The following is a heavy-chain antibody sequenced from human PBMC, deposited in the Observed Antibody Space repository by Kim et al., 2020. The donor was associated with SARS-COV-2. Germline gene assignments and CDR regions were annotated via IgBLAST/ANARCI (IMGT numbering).Heavy chain of an antibody. D-gene: IGHD3-9*01. CDR2: ISSSSSTI. V-gene: IGHV3-48*02. CDR1: GFTFSSYS. J-gene: IGHJ5*02. Sequence: GGSLRLSCAASGFTFSSYSMNWVRQAPGKGLEWVSYISSSSSTIYYADSVKGRFTISRDNAKNSLYLQMNCLRDEDTAVYYCARLDYDRRFDPWGQGTLV. CDR3: ARLDYDRRFDP.